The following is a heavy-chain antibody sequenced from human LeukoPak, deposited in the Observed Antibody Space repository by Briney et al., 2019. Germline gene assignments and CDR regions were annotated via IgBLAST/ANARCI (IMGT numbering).Heavy chain of an antibody. CDR3: ASSLSLLWFGEDLSFDP. CDR1: GGSIGTYY. D-gene: IGHD3-10*01. J-gene: IGHJ5*02. V-gene: IGHV4-59*08. CDR2: IYYNGYT. Sequence: SETLSLTCTVSGGSIGTYYWSWIRQPPGKGLEWIGYIYYNGYTDYNPSLKSRVTISLHTSKNQFSLKLSSVTAADTAVYYCASSLSLLWFGEDLSFDPWGQGTLVTVSS.